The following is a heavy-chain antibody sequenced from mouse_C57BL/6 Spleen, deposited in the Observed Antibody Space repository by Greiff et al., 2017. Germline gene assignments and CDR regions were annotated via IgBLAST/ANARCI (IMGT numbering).Heavy chain of an antibody. CDR3: ARSSTTVYY. CDR1: GYTFTDYY. Sequence: VQLQQSGPVLVKPGASVKMSCKASGYTFTDYYMNWVKQSHGKSLEWIGVINPYNGGTSYNQKCKGKATLTVDKSSSTAYTELNSLTSEDSAVYYCARSSTTVYYWGQVTTLTVSS. CDR2: INPYNGGT. V-gene: IGHV1-19*01. D-gene: IGHD1-1*01. J-gene: IGHJ2*01.